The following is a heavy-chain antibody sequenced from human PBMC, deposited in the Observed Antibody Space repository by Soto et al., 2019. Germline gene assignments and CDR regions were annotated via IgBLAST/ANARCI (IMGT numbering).Heavy chain of an antibody. V-gene: IGHV1-3*05. CDR2: INAGNGNT. CDR1: GYTFTGYG. D-gene: IGHD3-16*02. J-gene: IGHJ4*02. Sequence: QVQLVQSGAEEKKPGASVKVSCQTSGYTFTGYGIPWVRQAPGQRLEWMGWINAGNGNTKYSQKFQGRVTMTRDTSANTANMELSSLRSEGPAIYTCARSALSPSARLIGPFDYWGQGNLVTVSS. CDR3: ARSALSPSARLIGPFDY.